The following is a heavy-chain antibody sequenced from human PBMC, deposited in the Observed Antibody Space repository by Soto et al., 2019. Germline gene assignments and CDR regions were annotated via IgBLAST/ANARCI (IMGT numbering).Heavy chain of an antibody. Sequence: SETLSLTCAVSGYSISSGYQWGWIRQPPGKGLEWIGNIFHSGTTSYNPSLKSRVTVSVDTSKNQISLNLTSVTAADTAIYYCARDFFGNHYFDFWGQGIQVTVSS. CDR1: GYSISSGYQ. CDR3: ARDFFGNHYFDF. J-gene: IGHJ4*02. V-gene: IGHV4-38-2*02. CDR2: IFHSGTT. D-gene: IGHD3-10*01.